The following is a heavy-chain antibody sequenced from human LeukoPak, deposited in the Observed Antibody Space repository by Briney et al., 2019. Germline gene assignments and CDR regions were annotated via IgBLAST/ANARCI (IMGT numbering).Heavy chain of an antibody. V-gene: IGHV3-30-3*01. CDR1: GFTFSSYA. J-gene: IGHJ5*02. Sequence: GRSLRLSCAASGFTFSSYAMHWVRQAPGKGLEWVAVISYDGSNKYYADSVKGRFTISRDNSKNTLYLQMNSLRAEDTAVYYCVRDQGSWGQGTLVTVSS. CDR2: ISYDGSNK. CDR3: VRDQGS.